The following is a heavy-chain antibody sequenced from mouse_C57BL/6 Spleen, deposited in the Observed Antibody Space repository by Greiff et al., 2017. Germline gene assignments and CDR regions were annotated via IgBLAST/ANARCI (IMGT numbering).Heavy chain of an antibody. CDR2: ISSGSSTI. J-gene: IGHJ2*01. Sequence: EVMLVESGGGLVKPGGSLKLSCAASGFTFSDYGMHWVRQAPEKGLEWVAYISSGSSTIYYADTVKGRFTISRDNAKNTLFLQMTSLRSEDTAMYYCARPHSSGLYYFDYWGQGTTLTVSS. D-gene: IGHD3-2*02. CDR1: GFTFSDYG. CDR3: ARPHSSGLYYFDY. V-gene: IGHV5-17*01.